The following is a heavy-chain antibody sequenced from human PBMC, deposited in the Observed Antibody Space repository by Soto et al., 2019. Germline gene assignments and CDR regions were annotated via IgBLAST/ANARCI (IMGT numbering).Heavy chain of an antibody. V-gene: IGHV4-30-4*01. Sequence: SETLSLTCTVSGGSISSGDYYWSWIRQPPGKGLEWIGYIYYSGSTYYNPSLKSRLTISLDTSNNQFSLKLSSVTAADTAIYYCARTTMTTQRNFDYWGQGTLVTVSS. CDR2: IYYSGST. CDR3: ARTTMTTQRNFDY. CDR1: GGSISSGDYY. D-gene: IGHD4-17*01. J-gene: IGHJ4*02.